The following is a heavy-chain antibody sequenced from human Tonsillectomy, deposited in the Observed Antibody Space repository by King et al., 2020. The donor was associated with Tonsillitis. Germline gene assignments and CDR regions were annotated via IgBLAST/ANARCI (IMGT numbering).Heavy chain of an antibody. CDR2: INPNSGGT. CDR3: ARTLLWFGGEFDY. Sequence: QLVQSGAEVKKPGASVKVSCKASGYTFTGYYMHWVRKAPGQGLEWMGWINPNSGGTNYAKKFQGWVTMTRDTSISTAYMELSRLRSDDTAVYYCARTLLWFGGEFDYWGQGTLVTVSS. J-gene: IGHJ4*02. CDR1: GYTFTGYY. V-gene: IGHV1-2*04. D-gene: IGHD3-10*01.